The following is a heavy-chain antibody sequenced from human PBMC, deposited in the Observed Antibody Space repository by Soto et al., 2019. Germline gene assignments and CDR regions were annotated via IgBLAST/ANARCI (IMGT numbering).Heavy chain of an antibody. D-gene: IGHD2-15*01. CDR1: GFTFRSYS. Sequence: GGSLRLSCAASGFTFRSYSMNWVRQAPGKGLEWVSYISSSNRTINYADSVKGRFIISRDNARNSLYLQMHSLRDEDTAVYYCAREGWPLLQTGMDVWGQGTTVTVSS. V-gene: IGHV3-48*02. CDR3: AREGWPLLQTGMDV. CDR2: ISSSNRTI. J-gene: IGHJ6*02.